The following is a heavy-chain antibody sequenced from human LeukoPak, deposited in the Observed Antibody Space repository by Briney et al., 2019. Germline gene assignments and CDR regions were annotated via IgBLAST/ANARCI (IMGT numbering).Heavy chain of an antibody. D-gene: IGHD4-17*01. V-gene: IGHV4-34*01. J-gene: IGHJ4*02. CDR2: INHSGST. Sequence: PSETLSLTCAVYGGSFSGYYWSWIRQPPGKGLEWIGEINHSGSTNYNPSLKSRVTISVDTSKNQFSLKLSSVTAADTAVYYCARIRYGDSDYWGQGTLVTVSS. CDR1: GGSFSGYY. CDR3: ARIRYGDSDY.